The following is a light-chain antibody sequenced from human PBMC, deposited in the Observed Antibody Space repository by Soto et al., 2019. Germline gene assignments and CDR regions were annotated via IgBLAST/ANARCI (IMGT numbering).Light chain of an antibody. J-gene: IGKJ2*01. CDR2: AAS. CDR1: QGISVH. Sequence: DIQMTQSPSSLSASVGDTVTITCRASQGISVHLNWYQQKPGKVPKLLIYAASNLHSGVPSRFSGRGSETDFALTISSLQPEDFATYYCQQSYIPPYPVGQGTRLEIK. V-gene: IGKV1-39*01. CDR3: QQSYIPPYP.